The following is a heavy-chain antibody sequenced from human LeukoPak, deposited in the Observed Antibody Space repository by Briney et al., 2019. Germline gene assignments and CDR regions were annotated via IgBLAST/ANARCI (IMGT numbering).Heavy chain of an antibody. Sequence: GGSLRLSCAASGFTFDDYAMHWVRQTPGKGLEWVSGISWNSGSIGYADSVKGRFTISRDNAKNSLYLQMNSLRAEDTALYYCAKGSSLYVDYWGQGTLVTVSS. CDR2: ISWNSGSI. J-gene: IGHJ4*02. CDR1: GFTFDDYA. D-gene: IGHD6-13*01. CDR3: AKGSSLYVDY. V-gene: IGHV3-9*01.